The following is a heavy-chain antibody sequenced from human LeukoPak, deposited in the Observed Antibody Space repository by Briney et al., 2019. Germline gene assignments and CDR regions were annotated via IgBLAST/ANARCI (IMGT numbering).Heavy chain of an antibody. V-gene: IGHV1-24*01. J-gene: IGHJ3*02. D-gene: IGHD6-13*01. CDR1: GYTLTELS. CDR3: ATGGQQQLDGAFDI. CDR2: FDPEDGET. Sequence: ASVKVSCKVSGYTLTELSMHWVRQAPGKGLEWMGGFDPEDGETIYAQKFQGRVSMTEDTSTDTAYMELSSLRSEDTAVYYCATGGQQQLDGAFDIWGQGTMVTVSS.